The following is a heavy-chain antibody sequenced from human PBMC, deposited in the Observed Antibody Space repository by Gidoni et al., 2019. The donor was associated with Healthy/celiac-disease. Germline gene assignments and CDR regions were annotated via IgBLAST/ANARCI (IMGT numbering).Heavy chain of an antibody. D-gene: IGHD3-10*01. J-gene: IGHJ4*02. CDR2: MYYSGST. V-gene: IGHV4-39*01. Sequence: QLQLQESGPGLVKPSETLSLTCTVSGGSISSSSYYWGWIRQPPGKGLEWIGSMYYSGSTYYNPSLKSRVTISVDTSKNQFSLKLSSVTAADTAVYYCARWGMVLFDYWGQGTLVTVSS. CDR1: GGSISSSSYY. CDR3: ARWGMVLFDY.